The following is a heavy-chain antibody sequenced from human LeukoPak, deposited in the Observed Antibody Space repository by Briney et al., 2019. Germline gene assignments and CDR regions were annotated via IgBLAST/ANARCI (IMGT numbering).Heavy chain of an antibody. J-gene: IGHJ1*01. CDR1: GFTFSSYW. CDR2: INHSGST. Sequence: GSLRLSCAASGFTFSSYWMSWIRQPPGKGLEWIGEINHSGSTNYNPSLKSRVTISVDTSKNQFSLKLSSVTAADTAVYYCARAGYSSGWSHFQHWGQGTLVTVSS. V-gene: IGHV4-34*01. CDR3: ARAGYSSGWSHFQH. D-gene: IGHD6-19*01.